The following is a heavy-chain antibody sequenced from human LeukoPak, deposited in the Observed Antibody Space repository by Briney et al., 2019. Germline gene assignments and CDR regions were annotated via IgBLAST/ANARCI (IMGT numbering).Heavy chain of an antibody. J-gene: IGHJ4*02. CDR3: ARDSGEVPDY. Sequence: ASVKVSCKASGYTFTGYYIHWVRQAPGQGLEWMGWIYPHSGGTDYAQKFQGRVTMTRDTSISTAYMELDRLRFDDTAVYYCARDSGEVPDYWGQGTLVTVSS. D-gene: IGHD3-10*01. CDR2: IYPHSGGT. CDR1: GYTFTGYY. V-gene: IGHV1-2*02.